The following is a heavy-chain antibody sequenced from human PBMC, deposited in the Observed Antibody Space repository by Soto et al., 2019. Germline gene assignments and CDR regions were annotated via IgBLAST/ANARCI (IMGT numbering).Heavy chain of an antibody. CDR3: VHTGYSYDPFGY. CDR1: GYTLTELS. CDR2: FDPEDGET. J-gene: IGHJ4*02. V-gene: IGHV1-24*01. D-gene: IGHD5-18*01. Sequence: ASVKVSCKVSGYTLTELSMHWVRQAPGKGLEWMGGFDPEDGETIYAQKFQGRVTMTEDTSTDTAYMELSNMDPVDTATYYCVHTGYSYDPFGYWGRGTLVTVSS.